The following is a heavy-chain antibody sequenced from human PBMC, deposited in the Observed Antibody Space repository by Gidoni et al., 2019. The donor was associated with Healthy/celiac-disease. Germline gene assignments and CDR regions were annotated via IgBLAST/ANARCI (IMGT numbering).Heavy chain of an antibody. CDR2: ISAYNGNT. V-gene: IGHV1-18*01. CDR1: GYTFTSYG. D-gene: IGHD4-17*01. J-gene: IGHJ3*02. Sequence: QVQLVQSGAEVKKPGASVKVSCKASGYTFTSYGISWVRQAPGQGLEWMGWISAYNGNTNYAQKLQGRVTMTTDTSTSTAYMELRSLRSDDTAVYYCARDFSNDYGDWSKSLTDAFDIWGQGTMVTVSS. CDR3: ARDFSNDYGDWSKSLTDAFDI.